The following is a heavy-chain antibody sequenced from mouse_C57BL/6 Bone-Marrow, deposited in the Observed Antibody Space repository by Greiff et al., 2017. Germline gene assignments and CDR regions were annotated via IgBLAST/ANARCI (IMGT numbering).Heavy chain of an antibody. CDR1: GYTFTGYW. CDR2: ILPGSGST. Sequence: VQLQQSGAELMKPGASVKLSCKATGYTFTGYWIEWVKQRPGHGLEWIGEILPGSGSTTYNEKFKGKATFTADTSSNTAYMQLSSLPTEDSAIYYCARRWYYGSSLWYFDVWGTGTTVTVSS. CDR3: ARRWYYGSSLWYFDV. V-gene: IGHV1-9*01. D-gene: IGHD1-1*01. J-gene: IGHJ1*03.